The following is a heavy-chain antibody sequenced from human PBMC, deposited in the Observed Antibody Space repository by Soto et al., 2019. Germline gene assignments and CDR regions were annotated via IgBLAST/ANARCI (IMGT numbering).Heavy chain of an antibody. J-gene: IGHJ6*02. D-gene: IGHD5-18*01. Sequence: PSETLSLTCTVSGGSISSYYWSWIRQPAGKGLEWIGRIYTSGSTNYNPSLKSRVTMSVDTSKNQFSLKLSSVTAADTAVYYCATADKDMGAYYYYGMDVWGQGTTVTVSS. CDR1: GGSISSYY. CDR3: ATADKDMGAYYYYGMDV. V-gene: IGHV4-4*07. CDR2: IYTSGST.